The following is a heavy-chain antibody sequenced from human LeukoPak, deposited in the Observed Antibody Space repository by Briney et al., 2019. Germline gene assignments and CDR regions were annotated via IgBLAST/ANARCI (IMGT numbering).Heavy chain of an antibody. V-gene: IGHV3-53*01. CDR2: IYSGGTT. CDR1: GGSFSGYY. Sequence: ETLSLTCAVYGGSFSGYYWSWIRQPPGKGLEWVSVIYSGGTTYYADSVKGRFTISRDNSKNTLYLQMNSLRAEDTAVYYCARDASFDPWGQGTLVTVSS. CDR3: ARDASFDP. J-gene: IGHJ5*02.